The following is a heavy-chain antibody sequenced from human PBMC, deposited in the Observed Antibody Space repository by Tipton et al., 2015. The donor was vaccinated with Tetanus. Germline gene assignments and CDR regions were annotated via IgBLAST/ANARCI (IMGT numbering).Heavy chain of an antibody. CDR3: ARSRGGDLDY. CDR1: GDSASGNSAA. D-gene: IGHD4-17*01. V-gene: IGHV6-1*01. Sequence: GLVKPSQTLSLTCAISGDSASGNSAAWNWIRQSPSRGLEWLGRTYYRSEWYYDYAVSVKGRITINPDTSKNQLSLQLNSVTPDDTAVYYCARSRGGDLDYWGQGTLVTVSS. J-gene: IGHJ4*02. CDR2: TYYRSEWYY.